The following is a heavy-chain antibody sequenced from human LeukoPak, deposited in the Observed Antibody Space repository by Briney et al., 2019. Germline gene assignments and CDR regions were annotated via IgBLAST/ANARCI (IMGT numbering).Heavy chain of an antibody. V-gene: IGHV3-74*01. J-gene: IGHJ6*03. CDR1: GFTFSSYW. Sequence: PGGSLRLSCAASGFTFSSYWMHWVRQAPGKGLVWVSRINSDGSSTSYADSVKGRFTISRDNAKNTLDLQMNSLRAEDTAVYYCARLGTSMVQGVIITSYYYYMDVWGKGTTVTVSS. D-gene: IGHD3-10*01. CDR3: ARLGTSMVQGVIITSYYYYMDV. CDR2: INSDGSST.